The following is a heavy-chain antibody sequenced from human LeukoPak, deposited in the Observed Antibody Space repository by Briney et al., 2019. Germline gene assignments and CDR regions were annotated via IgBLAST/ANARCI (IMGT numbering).Heavy chain of an antibody. J-gene: IGHJ4*02. D-gene: IGHD1-26*01. Sequence: ASVKVSCKASGYTFTGYWMHLVRQAPEEGLEWMGCFNLNSGTIRYAQMYQDRVTMTWDTSLTTAYMDLSRLTSDDMALYYCATERSGSYFPGDSWGQGTLVTVSS. CDR3: ATERSGSYFPGDS. V-gene: IGHV1-2*02. CDR2: FNLNSGTI. CDR1: GYTFTGYW.